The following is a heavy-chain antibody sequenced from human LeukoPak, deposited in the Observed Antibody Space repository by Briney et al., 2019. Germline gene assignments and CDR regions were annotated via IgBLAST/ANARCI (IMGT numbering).Heavy chain of an antibody. J-gene: IGHJ3*02. V-gene: IGHV3-48*03. CDR3: ARDGAHDAFDI. D-gene: IGHD3-16*01. Sequence: GGSLRLSCAASGFTFSSYEMNWVRQAPGKGLEWVSYISSSGSTIYYADSVKGRFTISRDNAKNSLYLQMNSLRAEDTAVYYCARDGAHDAFDIWGQGTMVTVSS. CDR2: ISSSGSTI. CDR1: GFTFSSYE.